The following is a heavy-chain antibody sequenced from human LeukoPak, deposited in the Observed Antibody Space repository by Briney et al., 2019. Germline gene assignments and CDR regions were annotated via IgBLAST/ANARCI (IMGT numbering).Heavy chain of an antibody. CDR3: ARGGYYYDSSGYFGY. CDR2: IYYSGST. CDR1: GGSISSGGYY. D-gene: IGHD3-22*01. V-gene: IGHV4-31*03. Sequence: PSETLSLTCTVSGGSISSGGYYWSWIRQHPGKGLEWIGYIYYSGSTYYNPSLKSRVTTSVDTSKNQFSLKLSSVTAADTAVYYCARGGYYYDSSGYFGYWGQGTLVTVSS. J-gene: IGHJ4*02.